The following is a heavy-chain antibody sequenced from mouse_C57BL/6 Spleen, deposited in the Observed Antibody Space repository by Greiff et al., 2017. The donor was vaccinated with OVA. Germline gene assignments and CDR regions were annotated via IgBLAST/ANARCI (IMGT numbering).Heavy chain of an antibody. CDR2: IDPETGGT. CDR1: GYTFTDYE. J-gene: IGHJ4*01. D-gene: IGHD2-4*01. Sequence: VKLQQSGAELVRPGASVTLSCKASGYTFTDYEMHWVKQTPVHGLEWIGAIDPETGGTAYNQKFKGKAILTADKSSSTAYMELRSLTSEDSAVYYCTRYRLPYAMDYWGQGTSVTVSS. V-gene: IGHV1-15*01. CDR3: TRYRLPYAMDY.